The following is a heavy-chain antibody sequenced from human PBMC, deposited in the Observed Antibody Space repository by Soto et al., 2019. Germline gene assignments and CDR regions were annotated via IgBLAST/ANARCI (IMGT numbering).Heavy chain of an antibody. CDR1: GFTFSSYW. Sequence: GGSLRLSCAASGFTFSSYWVHWVRQAPGKGLVWVSRINSDGSNTSYADSVKGRFTISRDNAKNTLYLQMNSLRAEDTAVYYCARERVVVVPAAIYYYGMDVWGQGTTVTVSS. V-gene: IGHV3-74*01. CDR2: INSDGSNT. J-gene: IGHJ6*02. CDR3: ARERVVVVPAAIYYYGMDV. D-gene: IGHD2-2*01.